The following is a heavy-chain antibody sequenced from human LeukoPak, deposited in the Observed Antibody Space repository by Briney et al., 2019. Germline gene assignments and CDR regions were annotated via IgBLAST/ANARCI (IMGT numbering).Heavy chain of an antibody. CDR1: GGSISTYY. CDR3: ASSGYYDDAFDI. D-gene: IGHD3-22*01. Sequence: PSETLSLTCTVSGGSISTYYWTWIRQPPGKGLEWIGYTQYSGNTFYNVALKSRVTISLDTSKSQLSLILTSVTAADTAVYYCASSGYYDDAFDIWGQGTMVTVSS. CDR2: TQYSGNT. V-gene: IGHV4-59*01. J-gene: IGHJ3*02.